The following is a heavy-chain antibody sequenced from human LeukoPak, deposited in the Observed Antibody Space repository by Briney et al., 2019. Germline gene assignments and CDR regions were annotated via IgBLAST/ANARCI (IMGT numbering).Heavy chain of an antibody. Sequence: GGSPRLSCAASGFTFSSYGMHWVRQAPGKGLEWVAVIWYDGSNKYYADSVKGRFTISRDNSKNTLYLQMNSLRAEDTAVYYCAREVVTRPFDYWGQGTLVTVSS. CDR2: IWYDGSNK. CDR3: AREVVTRPFDY. D-gene: IGHD4-23*01. V-gene: IGHV3-33*01. CDR1: GFTFSSYG. J-gene: IGHJ4*02.